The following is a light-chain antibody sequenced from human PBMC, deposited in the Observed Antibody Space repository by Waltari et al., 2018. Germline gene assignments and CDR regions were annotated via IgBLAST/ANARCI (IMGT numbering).Light chain of an antibody. Sequence: AIQMTQSPSSLSASIGARVTIVCRASQDIGNDLGWYQQKSGKAPKLLIYGASNLQSGVPSRFRGSGSGTEFTLTISSLQPEDFATYFCLQDETYPLTFGGGTKVDIK. J-gene: IGKJ4*01. CDR3: LQDETYPLT. V-gene: IGKV1-6*01. CDR1: QDIGND. CDR2: GAS.